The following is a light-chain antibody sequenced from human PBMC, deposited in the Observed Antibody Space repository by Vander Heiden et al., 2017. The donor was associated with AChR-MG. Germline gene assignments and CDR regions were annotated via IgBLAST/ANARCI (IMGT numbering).Light chain of an antibody. CDR1: SSDVGGYNY. CDR3: SSYTSSSTLYV. V-gene: IGLV2-14*03. J-gene: IGLJ1*01. CDR2: DVS. Sequence: QSALTQPASVSGPPGQSLTISCTGTSSDVGGYNYVSWYQQHPGKAPKLMIYDVSNRPSGVSNRFSGSKSGNTASLTISGLQAEDEADYYCSSYTSSSTLYVFGTGTKVTVL.